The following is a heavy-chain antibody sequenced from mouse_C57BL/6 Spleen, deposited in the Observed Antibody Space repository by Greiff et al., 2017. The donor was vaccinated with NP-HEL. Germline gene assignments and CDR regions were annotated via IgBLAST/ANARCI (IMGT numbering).Heavy chain of an antibody. D-gene: IGHD4-1*01. Sequence: VKLQESGAELVRPGTSVKVSCKASGYAFTNYLIEWVKQRPGQGLEWIGVINPGSGGTNYNEKFKGKATLTADKSSSTAYMQLSSLTSEDSAVYFCARDWDYWGQGTTLTVSS. CDR3: ARDWDY. CDR1: GYAFTNYL. CDR2: INPGSGGT. V-gene: IGHV1-54*01. J-gene: IGHJ2*01.